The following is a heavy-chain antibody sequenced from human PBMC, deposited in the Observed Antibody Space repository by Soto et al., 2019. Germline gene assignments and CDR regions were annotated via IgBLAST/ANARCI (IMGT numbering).Heavy chain of an antibody. CDR2: ISYDGSNK. J-gene: IGHJ4*02. CDR3: AKDGRWLKTIDY. Sequence: PGGSLRLSCAASGFTFSSYGMHWVRQAPGKGLEWVAVISYDGSNKYYADSVKGRFTISRDNSKNTLYLQMNSLRAEDTAVYYCAKDGRWLKTIDYWGQGTLVTVSS. V-gene: IGHV3-30*18. CDR1: GFTFSSYG. D-gene: IGHD5-12*01.